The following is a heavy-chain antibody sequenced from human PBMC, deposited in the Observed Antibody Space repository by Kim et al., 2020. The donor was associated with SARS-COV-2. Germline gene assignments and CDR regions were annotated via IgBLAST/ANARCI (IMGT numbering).Heavy chain of an antibody. V-gene: IGHV4-31*03. Sequence: SETLSLTCTVSGGSISSGGYYWSWIRQHPGKGLEWIGYIYYSGSTYYNPSLKSRVTISVDTSKNQFSLKLSSVTAADTAVYYCARVRMVYAISYWYFDLWGRGTLVTVSS. D-gene: IGHD2-8*01. J-gene: IGHJ2*01. CDR2: IYYSGST. CDR3: ARVRMVYAISYWYFDL. CDR1: GGSISSGGYY.